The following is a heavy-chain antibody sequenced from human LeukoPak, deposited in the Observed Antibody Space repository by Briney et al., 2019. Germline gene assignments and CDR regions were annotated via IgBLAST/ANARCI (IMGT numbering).Heavy chain of an antibody. Sequence: PSETLSLTCAVYGGSFRGYYWSWIRHPPGKGLEWIGEINHSGSTNYNPSLKSRVTISVDTSKNQFSLKLSSVTAADTAVYYCARLFGHAGDYWGQGTLVTVSS. D-gene: IGHD3-16*01. CDR2: INHSGST. J-gene: IGHJ4*02. V-gene: IGHV4-34*01. CDR3: ARLFGHAGDY. CDR1: GGSFRGYY.